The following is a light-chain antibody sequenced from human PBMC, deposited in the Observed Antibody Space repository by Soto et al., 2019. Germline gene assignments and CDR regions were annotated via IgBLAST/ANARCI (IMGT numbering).Light chain of an antibody. J-gene: IGKJ1*01. CDR1: QGIIDY. CDR3: QKYDTAPQT. V-gene: IGKV1-27*01. CDR2: AAS. Sequence: DIQMTQSPSSLSASVGDTVTITCRASQGIIDYLAWYQQRPGRVPRLLIYAASTVHTGVPSRFSGSGAGTDFTLTISSLQPEDVATYYCQKYDTAPQTFGPGTKVEIK.